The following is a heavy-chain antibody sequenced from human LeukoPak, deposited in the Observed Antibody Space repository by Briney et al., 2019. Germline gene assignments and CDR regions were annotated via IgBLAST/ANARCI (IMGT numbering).Heavy chain of an antibody. V-gene: IGHV3-23*01. J-gene: IGHJ4*02. CDR3: AKEYYSGLYDY. Sequence: PGGSLRLSCAASGFTFSSYNMNWVRQAPGKGLEWVSGIISGGSTYYADSVKGRFTISRDNSKSTLHLQMNSLRAEDRAVYYCAKEYYSGLYDYWGQGTLVTVSS. D-gene: IGHD5-12*01. CDR1: GFTFSSYN. CDR2: IISGGST.